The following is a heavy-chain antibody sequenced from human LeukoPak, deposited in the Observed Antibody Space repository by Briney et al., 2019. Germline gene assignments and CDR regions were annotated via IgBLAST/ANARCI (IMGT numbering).Heavy chain of an antibody. CDR3: AKFRPITTVAGTIFHY. CDR1: GFTFSNYG. Sequence: GGSLRLSCAASGFTFSNYGMSWVRQAPGKGLEWVSAIGGGGHDTFYADSVKGRFTISRDNSKNTLYSQMNSLRAEDTAVYYCAKFRPITTVAGTIFHYWGQGTLVTVSS. CDR2: IGGGGHDT. D-gene: IGHD6-19*01. J-gene: IGHJ4*02. V-gene: IGHV3-23*01.